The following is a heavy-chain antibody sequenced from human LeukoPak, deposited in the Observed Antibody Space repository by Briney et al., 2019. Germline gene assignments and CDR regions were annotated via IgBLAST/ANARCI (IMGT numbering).Heavy chain of an antibody. D-gene: IGHD6-19*01. CDR2: ILFDGSDE. CDR3: AREGEYASGWLDY. Sequence: PSGGSLRLSCAASGFTFTTYVMHWVRRAPGKGLEWVAMILFDGSDEKYADSVKGRFTISRDNSKNTLYLQMDSLGADDTALYYCAREGEYASGWLDYWGQGTLVTVSS. CDR1: GFTFTTYV. V-gene: IGHV3-30*03. J-gene: IGHJ4*02.